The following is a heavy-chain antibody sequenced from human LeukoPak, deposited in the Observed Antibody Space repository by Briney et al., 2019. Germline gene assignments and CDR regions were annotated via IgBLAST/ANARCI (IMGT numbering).Heavy chain of an antibody. Sequence: GRSLRLSCAASGFTFSSYGMHWVRQAPGKGLEWVAVISYDGSNKYYADSVKGRFTISRDNSKNTLYLQMNSPRAEDTAVYYCANDCSSTSCPDNYYYYYGMDVWGQGTTVTVSS. V-gene: IGHV3-30*18. D-gene: IGHD2-2*01. CDR1: GFTFSSYG. J-gene: IGHJ6*02. CDR3: ANDCSSTSCPDNYYYYYGMDV. CDR2: ISYDGSNK.